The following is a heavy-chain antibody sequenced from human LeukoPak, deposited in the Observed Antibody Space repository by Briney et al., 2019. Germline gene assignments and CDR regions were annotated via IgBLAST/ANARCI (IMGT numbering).Heavy chain of an antibody. CDR3: ARASLHSIRIAARPFYFDY. V-gene: IGHV3-64*01. D-gene: IGHD6-6*01. CDR1: GFTFSSYA. J-gene: IGHJ4*02. CDR2: ISSNGGST. Sequence: GGSLRLSCAASGFTFSSYAMHWVRQAPGKGLEYVSAISSNGGSTYYANSVKGRFTISRDNSKNTLYLQMGSLRAEDMAVYYCARASLHSIRIAARPFYFDYWGQGTLVTVSS.